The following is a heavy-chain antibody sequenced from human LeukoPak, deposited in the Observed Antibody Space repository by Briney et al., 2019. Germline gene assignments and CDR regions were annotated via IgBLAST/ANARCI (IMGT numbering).Heavy chain of an antibody. D-gene: IGHD5-12*01. Sequence: GGSLRLSCAVSGITLSNYGMSWVRQAPGKGLEWVAGISDSGGSTNYADSVKGRFTISRDNAKNSLYLQMNSLRAEDTAVYYRASGATLVDYWGQGTLVTVSS. V-gene: IGHV3-23*01. J-gene: IGHJ4*02. CDR2: ISDSGGST. CDR1: GITLSNYG. CDR3: ASGATLVDY.